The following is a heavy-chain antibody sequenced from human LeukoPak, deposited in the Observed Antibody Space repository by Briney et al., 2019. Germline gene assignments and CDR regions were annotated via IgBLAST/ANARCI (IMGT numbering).Heavy chain of an antibody. Sequence: GGSLRLSCAASGFTFSSYEMNWVRQAPGKGLEWVSYISSSGNTIYYADSVKGRFTISRDNAKNSLYLQMNSLRAEDTAVYYCAREHYFYHMDGWGKGTTVTVSS. CDR2: ISSSGNTI. J-gene: IGHJ6*03. CDR3: AREHYFYHMDG. V-gene: IGHV3-48*03. CDR1: GFTFSSYE.